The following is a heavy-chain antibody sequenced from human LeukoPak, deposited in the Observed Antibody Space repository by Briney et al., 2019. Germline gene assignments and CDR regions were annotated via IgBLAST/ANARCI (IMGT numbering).Heavy chain of an antibody. CDR3: ARLGSSRRRTDAFDI. CDR1: GGSISTYH. Sequence: SETLSLTCTFSGGSISTYHWSWIRQPPGKGLEWIGYFYYNGDTNYSPSLKSRVVISADTSQNQLSLMVRSVTAADTAVYYCARLGSSRRRTDAFDIWGQGTMVTVSS. J-gene: IGHJ3*02. CDR2: FYYNGDT. D-gene: IGHD6-13*01. V-gene: IGHV4-59*01.